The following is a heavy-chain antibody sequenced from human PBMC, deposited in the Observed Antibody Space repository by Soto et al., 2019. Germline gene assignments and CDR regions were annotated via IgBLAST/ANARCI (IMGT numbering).Heavy chain of an antibody. J-gene: IGHJ6*02. D-gene: IGHD2-15*01. Sequence: GGSLRLSCAAAGVTFDDYAMHWVRQAPGKGLEWVSGITWNSDSIGYADSVKGRFTISRANAKKSLFLQMNSLRAEDTALYYCAKDAFVAVGIILSGYGMDVWGQGTPVTVSS. V-gene: IGHV3-9*01. CDR3: AKDAFVAVGIILSGYGMDV. CDR1: GVTFDDYA. CDR2: ITWNSDSI.